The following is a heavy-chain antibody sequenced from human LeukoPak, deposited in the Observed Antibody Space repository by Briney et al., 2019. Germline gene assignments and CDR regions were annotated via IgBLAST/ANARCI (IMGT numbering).Heavy chain of an antibody. J-gene: IGHJ3*02. D-gene: IGHD5-24*01. CDR2: IIPIFGTA. CDR3: ARELREEMAPELETDAFDI. V-gene: IGHV1-69*05. CDR1: GGTFSSYA. Sequence: ASVKVSCKASGGTFSSYAISWVRQAPGQGLEWMEGIIPIFGTANYAQKFQGRVTITTDESTSTAYMELSSLRSEDTAVYYCARELREEMAPELETDAFDIWGQGTMVTVSS.